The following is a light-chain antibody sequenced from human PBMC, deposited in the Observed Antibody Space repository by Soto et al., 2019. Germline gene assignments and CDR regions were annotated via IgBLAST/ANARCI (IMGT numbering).Light chain of an antibody. CDR1: QSVLYSSNNKNY. CDR3: QQHHNMPLT. J-gene: IGKJ4*01. Sequence: DIVMTQSPDSLAVSLGERATINCKSSQSVLYSSNNKNYLAWYQQKPGQPPKLLLHWTSTRASGVPDRFTGSGSGTDFTLTISSLQAEDVAVYYCQQHHNMPLTFGGGTKVDIK. V-gene: IGKV4-1*01. CDR2: WTS.